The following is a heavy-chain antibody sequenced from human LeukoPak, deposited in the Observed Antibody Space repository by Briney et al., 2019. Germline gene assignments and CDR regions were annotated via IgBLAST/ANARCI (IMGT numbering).Heavy chain of an antibody. Sequence: GGSPRLSCAASGFTFSTYAMSWVRQAPGKGLEWVSTINNSGGSTYYADSVKGRFTISRDNAKNSLYLQMNSLRAEDTAVYYCARYEGDYWGQGTLVTVSS. J-gene: IGHJ4*02. CDR3: ARYEGDY. V-gene: IGHV3-23*01. CDR2: INNSGGST. CDR1: GFTFSTYA. D-gene: IGHD2-15*01.